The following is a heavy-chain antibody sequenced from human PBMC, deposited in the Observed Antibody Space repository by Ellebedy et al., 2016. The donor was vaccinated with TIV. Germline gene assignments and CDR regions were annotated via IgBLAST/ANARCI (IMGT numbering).Heavy chain of an antibody. D-gene: IGHD3-22*01. J-gene: IGHJ5*02. CDR2: TWYDGSNK. Sequence: GESLKISCAASGFTFSSYGMHWVRQAPGKGLEWVAVTWYDGSNKNYADSVKGRFTISRDNSKNTLYLQMNSLRAEDTAVYYCARGTYYYDSSGYYGFDPWGQGTLVTVSS. CDR1: GFTFSSYG. V-gene: IGHV3-33*01. CDR3: ARGTYYYDSSGYYGFDP.